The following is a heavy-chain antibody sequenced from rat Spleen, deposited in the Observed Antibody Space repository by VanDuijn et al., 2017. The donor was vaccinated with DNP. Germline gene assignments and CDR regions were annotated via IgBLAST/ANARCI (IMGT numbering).Heavy chain of an antibody. D-gene: IGHD4-3*01. Sequence: QVQLKESGPGLVQPSQTLSLTCTVSGFSLTRDGVTWVRLPPGKGLEWIAAMSSGGSTYYNSTLKSRLSISRDVSKNQVFLKMSSLQVEDTAIYFCTRDPLYNSGALDAWGQGTSVTVSS. J-gene: IGHJ4*01. CDR2: MSSGGST. CDR3: TRDPLYNSGALDA. CDR1: GFSLTRDG. V-gene: IGHV2S8*01.